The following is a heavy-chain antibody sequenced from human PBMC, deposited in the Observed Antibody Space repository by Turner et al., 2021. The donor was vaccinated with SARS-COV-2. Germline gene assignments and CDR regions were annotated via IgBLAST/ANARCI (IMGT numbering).Heavy chain of an antibody. CDR1: GYTFTSDG. D-gene: IGHD6-19*01. Sequence: QVQLVQSGAEVKKRGASVKVSCKTSGYTFTSDGISWVRQAPGQGLAWMRWINAYNSNTNDAQKLQGRVTMTSDTSTSTAYMEMRSLGSDDAAVYYCAGEGVAGFDYWGQGTLVTVSS. V-gene: IGHV1-18*01. J-gene: IGHJ4*02. CDR3: AGEGVAGFDY. CDR2: INAYNSNT.